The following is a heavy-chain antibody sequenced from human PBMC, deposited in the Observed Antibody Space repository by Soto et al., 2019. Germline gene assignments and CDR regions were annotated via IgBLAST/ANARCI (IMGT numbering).Heavy chain of an antibody. CDR2: ISGSSGYT. CDR3: ARDRWFDP. J-gene: IGHJ5*02. CDR1: GFTFSSYA. V-gene: IGHV3-21*01. Sequence: PGGSLRLSCAASGFTFSSYAMSWVRQAPGKGLEWVSGISGSSGYTYYADSVKGRFTISRDNAKNSLYLQMNSLRAEDTAVYYCARDRWFDPWGQGTLVTVSS.